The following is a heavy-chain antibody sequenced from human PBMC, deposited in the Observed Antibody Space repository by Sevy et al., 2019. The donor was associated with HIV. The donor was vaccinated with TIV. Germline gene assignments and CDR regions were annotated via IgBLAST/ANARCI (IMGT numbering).Heavy chain of an antibody. D-gene: IGHD3-16*02. Sequence: GGSLRLSCTASVFTFGDYAMSWFRQAPGKGLEWVGFIRSKAYGVTTEYAASVKGRFTISRDDSKSIAYLQMNSLKTEDTAVYYCTRALLSDYVWGSYRWNFDYWGQGTLVTVSS. V-gene: IGHV3-49*03. J-gene: IGHJ4*02. CDR3: TRALLSDYVWGSYRWNFDY. CDR2: IRSKAYGVTT. CDR1: VFTFGDYA.